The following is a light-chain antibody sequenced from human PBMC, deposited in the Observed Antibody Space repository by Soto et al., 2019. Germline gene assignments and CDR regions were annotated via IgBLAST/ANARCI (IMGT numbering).Light chain of an antibody. V-gene: IGKV3-15*01. CDR3: QQYNNWPFC. Sequence: EILMTHSPATLSVSPGETVTLSCRASQSVSSNLGWYQLKPAQAPRLLIYAASTRATGIPARFSGSGSGTEFTLTISSLQSEDFAGYYCQQYNNWPFCVGGGTKVEIK. CDR1: QSVSSN. J-gene: IGKJ4*01. CDR2: AAS.